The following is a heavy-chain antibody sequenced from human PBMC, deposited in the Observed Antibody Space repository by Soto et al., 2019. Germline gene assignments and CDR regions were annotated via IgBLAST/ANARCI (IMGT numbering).Heavy chain of an antibody. V-gene: IGHV3-23*01. CDR1: GFTSSNYA. Sequence: GGSLRLSFAASGFTSSNYAMNWVRQAPGKGLEWVSTISGRGGSTYYAYSVKGRLTISRDNSKNILYLQMNSLRAEDTAVYYCANATMTLAVIRLHXWGQGTLVTVSX. J-gene: IGHJ4*02. CDR2: ISGRGGST. CDR3: ANATMTLAVIRLHX. D-gene: IGHD3-22*01.